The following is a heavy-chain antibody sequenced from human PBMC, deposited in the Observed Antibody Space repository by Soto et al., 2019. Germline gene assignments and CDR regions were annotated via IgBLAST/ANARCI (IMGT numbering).Heavy chain of an antibody. D-gene: IGHD3-9*01. V-gene: IGHV4-34*01. J-gene: IGHJ5*01. CDR1: GGSFSGYY. CDR3: AIVRPYILTCYYSCCSCWFDS. Sequence: PSETLSLTCAVYGGSFSGYYWSWIRQPPGKGLEWIGEINHSGRTNYNPSLKSRVNISVDTSKNQFSLKLSSVTAADTAVYYCAIVRPYILTCYYSCCSCWFDSWCHVTLVSVSS. CDR2: INHSGRT.